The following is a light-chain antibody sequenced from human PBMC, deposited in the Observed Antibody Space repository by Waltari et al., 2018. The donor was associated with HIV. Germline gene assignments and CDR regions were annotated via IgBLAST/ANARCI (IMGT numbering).Light chain of an antibody. J-gene: IGLJ2*01. V-gene: IGLV2-23*02. CDR3: CSYVGRWV. CDR2: DVT. CDR1: NRNVWGP. Sequence: QSALTQPASVSGSPGQSLSISCIGVNRNVWGPVSWYQHNPGKAPKVIIYDVTERPSGVSHRFSGSRSGNTASLTISGLQAEDEADYYCCSYVGRWVFGGGTTLTVL.